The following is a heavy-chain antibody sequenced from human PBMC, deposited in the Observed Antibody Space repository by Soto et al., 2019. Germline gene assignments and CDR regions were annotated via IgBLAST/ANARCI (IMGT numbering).Heavy chain of an antibody. CDR1: GYTFTGYY. CDR3: ARDARVSIAARPRTNWFDP. CDR2: INPNSGGT. V-gene: IGHV1-2*02. D-gene: IGHD6-6*01. J-gene: IGHJ5*02. Sequence: ASVKVSCKASGYTFTGYYMHWVRQAPGQGLEWMGWINPNSGGTNYAQKFQGRVTMTRDTSISTAYMELSRLRSDDTAVYYCARDARVSIAARPRTNWFDPWGQGTLVTVSS.